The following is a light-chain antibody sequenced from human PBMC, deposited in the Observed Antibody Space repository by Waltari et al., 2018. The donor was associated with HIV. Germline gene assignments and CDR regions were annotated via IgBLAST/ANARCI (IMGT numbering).Light chain of an antibody. V-gene: IGLV2-8*01. CDR2: EVN. J-gene: IGLJ2*01. CDR1: SDDIGGYNY. CDR3: SSFAGSNTVV. Sequence: QSALTQPPSASGSLGQSVTISCSGTSDDIGGYNYVFWYQQYPAKAPKLLLYEVNKPPAGVPDRFSVSTSLNTASLTVSGLQAEDEAHYFCSSFAGSNTVVFGVGTKLTVL.